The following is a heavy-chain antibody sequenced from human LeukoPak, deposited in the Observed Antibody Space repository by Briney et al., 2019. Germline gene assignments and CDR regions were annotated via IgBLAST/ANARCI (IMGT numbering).Heavy chain of an antibody. CDR3: ARAFLIADEYNWFDP. CDR2: IYYSGST. D-gene: IGHD2-21*01. V-gene: IGHV4-59*12. Sequence: SETLSLTCTVSGGSISSYYWSWIRQPPGKGLEWIGYIYYSGSTNYNPSLKSRVTISVDTSKNQFSLKLSSVTAADTAVYYCARAFLIADEYNWFDPWGQGTLVTVSS. CDR1: GGSISSYY. J-gene: IGHJ5*02.